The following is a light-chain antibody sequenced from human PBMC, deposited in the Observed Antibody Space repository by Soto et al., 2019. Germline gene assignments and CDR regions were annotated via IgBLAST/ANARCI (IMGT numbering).Light chain of an antibody. V-gene: IGKV1-12*01. Sequence: DIQMTQSPSSVSASVGDRVTITCRASQGISSWLAWYQQKPGKAPKLLIFGASSLQSGVPSRVSGSGSGTDFTLTISSLKPADVATYYWQQANSLPITFGQGTRLEIK. CDR1: QGISSW. J-gene: IGKJ5*01. CDR3: QQANSLPIT. CDR2: GAS.